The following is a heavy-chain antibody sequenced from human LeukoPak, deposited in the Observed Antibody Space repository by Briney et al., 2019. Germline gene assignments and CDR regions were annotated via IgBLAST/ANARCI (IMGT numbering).Heavy chain of an antibody. CDR3: AMKYSSSWSFDP. D-gene: IGHD6-13*01. CDR2: ISGSGGST. Sequence: GGSLRLSCAASGFTFSSYAMSWVRQAPGKGLEWVSAISGSGGSTYYADSVKGRFTISRDNSKNTLYLQMNSLRAEDTAVYYCAMKYSSSWSFDPWGQGALVTVSS. V-gene: IGHV3-23*01. J-gene: IGHJ5*02. CDR1: GFTFSSYA.